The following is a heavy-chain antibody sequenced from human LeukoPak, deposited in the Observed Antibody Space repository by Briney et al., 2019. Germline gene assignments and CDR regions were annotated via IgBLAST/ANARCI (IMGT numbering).Heavy chain of an antibody. CDR1: GGSITTHY. J-gene: IGHJ4*02. CDR3: AREGGPYRPLDY. Sequence: SETLSLTCSVSGGSITTHYWSWIRQPPGKGLEWIGYVHHTDSPNFNPSLKSRVTISLDTSKNQFSLKLTSVTAADAAVYYCAREGGPYRPLDYAGQGTLVTVSS. CDR2: VHHTDSP. V-gene: IGHV4-59*11.